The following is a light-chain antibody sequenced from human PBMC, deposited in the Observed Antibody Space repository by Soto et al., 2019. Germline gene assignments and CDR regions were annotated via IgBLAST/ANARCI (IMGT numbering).Light chain of an antibody. Sequence: DIQMTQSPSSLSASVGDRVTSTCPASQSIRNYLNWYQQKPGKAPKLLIYAASSLQSGVPSRFSGSGSETDFTLTISSLPPEEFETYSCQQSYSNTWTFGQGTKVDIK. CDR3: QQSYSNTWT. V-gene: IGKV1-39*01. CDR2: AAS. CDR1: QSIRNY. J-gene: IGKJ1*01.